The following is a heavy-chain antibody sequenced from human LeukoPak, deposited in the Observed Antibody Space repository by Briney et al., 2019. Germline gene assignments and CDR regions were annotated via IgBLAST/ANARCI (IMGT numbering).Heavy chain of an antibody. CDR2: VHYNGST. V-gene: IGHV4-39*07. Sequence: SETLSLTCTVSGGSVRSSSYYWGCIRQPPGKGLEWIGSVHYNGSTNYNPSLKSRVTITVDTSKNQFSLKLSSVTAADTAVYYCARVGYKQQYGFDPWGQGTLVTVSS. J-gene: IGHJ5*02. CDR1: GGSVRSSSYY. D-gene: IGHD5-12*01. CDR3: ARVGYKQQYGFDP.